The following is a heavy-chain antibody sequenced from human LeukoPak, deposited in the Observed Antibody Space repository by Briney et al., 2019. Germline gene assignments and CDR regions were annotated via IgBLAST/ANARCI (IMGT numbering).Heavy chain of an antibody. Sequence: GRSLRLSCAASGFTFSSYGMHWVRQAPGKGLEWVAVIWYDGSNKYYADSVKGRFTISRDNSKNTLYLQMNSLRAEDTAVYYCARDSGSYDAFDIWGQGTMVTVSS. D-gene: IGHD1-26*01. V-gene: IGHV3-33*01. J-gene: IGHJ3*02. CDR3: ARDSGSYDAFDI. CDR2: IWYDGSNK. CDR1: GFTFSSYG.